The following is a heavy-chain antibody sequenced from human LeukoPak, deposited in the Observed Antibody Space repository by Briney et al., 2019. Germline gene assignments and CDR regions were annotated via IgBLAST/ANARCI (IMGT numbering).Heavy chain of an antibody. V-gene: IGHV3-7*03. CDR2: IKQDGSEK. D-gene: IGHD1-1*01. J-gene: IGHJ6*04. Sequence: GGSLRLSCAASGFTFSSYWMSWVRQAPGKGLEWVANIKQDGSEKYYVDSAKGRFTISRDIAKNSLYLQMNSLRAEDTAVYYCARVGYRYYYYGMDVWGKGTTVTVSS. CDR1: GFTFSSYW. CDR3: ARVGYRYYYYGMDV.